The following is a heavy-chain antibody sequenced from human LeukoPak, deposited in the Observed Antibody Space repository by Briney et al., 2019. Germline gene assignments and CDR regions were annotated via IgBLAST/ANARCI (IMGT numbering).Heavy chain of an antibody. J-gene: IGHJ4*02. CDR1: GGSISSGGYY. CDR3: ARVRIAAAGTKMDYLDY. Sequence: PSETLSLTCTVSGGSISSGGYYWNWIRQHPGKGLEWIGYIYYSGSTYYNPSLKSRVTISVDTSKNQFSLKLSSVTAADTAVYYCARVRIAAAGTKMDYLDYWGQGTLVTVSS. D-gene: IGHD6-13*01. V-gene: IGHV4-31*03. CDR2: IYYSGST.